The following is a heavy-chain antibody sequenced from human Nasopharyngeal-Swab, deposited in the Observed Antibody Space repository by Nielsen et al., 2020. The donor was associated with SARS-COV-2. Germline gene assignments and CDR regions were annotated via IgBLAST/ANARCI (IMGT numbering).Heavy chain of an antibody. V-gene: IGHV1-69*13. CDR3: AGVRGRSSSFQGGMDV. CDR2: IIPIFGTA. D-gene: IGHD6-6*01. CDR1: GGTFSSYA. J-gene: IGHJ6*02. Sequence: SVKVSCKASGGTFSSYAISWVRQAPGQGLEWMGGIIPIFGTANYAQKFRGRVTITADESTSTAYMELSSLRSEDTAVYYCAGVRGRSSSFQGGMDVWGQGTTVTVSS.